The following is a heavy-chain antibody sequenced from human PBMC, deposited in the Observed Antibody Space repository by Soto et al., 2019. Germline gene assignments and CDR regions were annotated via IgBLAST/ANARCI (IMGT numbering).Heavy chain of an antibody. V-gene: IGHV1-24*01. CDR2: FDPEDGET. CDR1: GYTLTELS. D-gene: IGHD3-22*01. CDR3: ATRETTMIVGTSDY. Sequence: GASVKVSCKASGYTLTELSMHWVRQAPGKGLEWMGGFDPEDGETIYAQKFQGRVTMTEDTSTDTAYMELSSLRSEDTAVYYCATRETTMIVGTSDYWGQGTLVTVSS. J-gene: IGHJ4*02.